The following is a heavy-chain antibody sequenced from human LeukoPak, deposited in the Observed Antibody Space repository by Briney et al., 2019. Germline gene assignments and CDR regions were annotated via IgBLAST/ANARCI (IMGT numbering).Heavy chain of an antibody. J-gene: IGHJ4*02. CDR3: ARTGRDGGGYCSSTSCLWDY. CDR2: INPSGGST. V-gene: IGHV1-46*01. CDR1: EYTFTSYY. D-gene: IGHD2-2*01. Sequence: ASVKVSCKASEYTFTSYYMHWVRQAPGQGLEWMGIINPSGGSTSYAQKFQGRVTMTRDMSTSTVYMELSSLRSEDTAVYYCARTGRDGGGYCSSTSCLWDYWGQGTLVTVSS.